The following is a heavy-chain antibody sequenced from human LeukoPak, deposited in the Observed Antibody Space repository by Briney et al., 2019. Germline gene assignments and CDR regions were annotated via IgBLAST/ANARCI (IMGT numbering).Heavy chain of an antibody. CDR3: ATEGVVQN. V-gene: IGHV1-24*01. CDR2: FDPEDGET. J-gene: IGHJ4*02. CDR1: GGTFSSYA. D-gene: IGHD2-15*01. Sequence: ASVKVSCKASGGTFSSYAISWVRQAPGQGLEWMGGFDPEDGETIYAQKFQGRVTMTEDTSTDTAYMELSSLRSEDTAVYYCATEGVVQNWGQGTLVTVSS.